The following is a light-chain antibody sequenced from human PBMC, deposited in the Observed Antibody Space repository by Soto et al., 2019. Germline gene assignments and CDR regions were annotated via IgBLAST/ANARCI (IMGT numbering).Light chain of an antibody. J-gene: IGKJ5*01. CDR2: ADS. CDR1: QSVSID. V-gene: IGKV3-11*01. CDR3: QQRYNWPIT. Sequence: EIVMTQSPDTLSVSPGERATLSCRASQSVSIDLAWYQQTPGQAPRLLIYADSNRATGIPARFSGSGSGTDFTLTISSLEPEDFSVYYCQQRYNWPITFGQGTRLEI.